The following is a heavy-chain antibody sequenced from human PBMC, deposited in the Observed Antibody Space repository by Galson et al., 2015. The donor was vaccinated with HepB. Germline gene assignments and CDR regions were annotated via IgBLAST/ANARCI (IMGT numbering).Heavy chain of an antibody. CDR1: GFTFRNSG. CDR2: IWKAGSNK. CDR3: AREDRYTYIVSFDY. Sequence: SLRPPCAASGFTFRNSGMHWVRQAPGHGLEWVALIWKAGSNKYYADSVKGRFSISRDNSKNALYLQMNSLRAEDTAMYFCAREDRYTYIVSFDYWGQGARVTVSS. V-gene: IGHV3-33*01. J-gene: IGHJ4*02. D-gene: IGHD5-18*01.